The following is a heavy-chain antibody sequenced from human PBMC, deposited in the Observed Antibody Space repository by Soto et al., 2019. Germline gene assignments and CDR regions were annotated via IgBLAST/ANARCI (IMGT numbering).Heavy chain of an antibody. V-gene: IGHV1-18*01. D-gene: IGHD4-17*01. Sequence: ASVQVSCKDSGYTSTTYGISWVRQAPGQGLEWMGWISAYNGNTNYAQKLQCRVTMTTDTSTSTAYMELRSLRSDDTAVYYCAREHGDYYNYYYGMHVWGPGTTVTVSS. CDR3: AREHGDYYNYYYGMHV. CDR1: GYTSTTYG. CDR2: ISAYNGNT. J-gene: IGHJ6*02.